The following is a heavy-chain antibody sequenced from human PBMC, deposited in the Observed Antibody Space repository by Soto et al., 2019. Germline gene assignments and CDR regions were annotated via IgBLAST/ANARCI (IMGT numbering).Heavy chain of an antibody. CDR3: AREGGSSWFDAFDI. CDR1: GGSISSYY. CDR2: IYYSGST. D-gene: IGHD6-13*01. Sequence: PSETLSLTCTVSGGSISSYYWSSIRQPPGKGLEWIGYIYYSGSTNYNPSLKSRVTISVDTSKNQFSLKLSSVTAADTAVYYCAREGGSSWFDAFDIWGQGTMVTVSS. V-gene: IGHV4-59*01. J-gene: IGHJ3*02.